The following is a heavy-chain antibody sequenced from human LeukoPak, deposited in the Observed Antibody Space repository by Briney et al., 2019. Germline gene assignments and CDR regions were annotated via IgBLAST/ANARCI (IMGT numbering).Heavy chain of an antibody. CDR1: GFTFSSYS. V-gene: IGHV3-74*01. CDR3: ARTYSDAFDI. D-gene: IGHD2-21*01. Sequence: GGSLRLPCAASGFTFSSYSMNWVRQAPGKGLMWVSRINTDGSSTSYADSVKGRFTISRDNAKNTLYLQMNSLRAEDTAVYYCARTYSDAFDIWGQGTMVTVSS. J-gene: IGHJ3*02. CDR2: INTDGSST.